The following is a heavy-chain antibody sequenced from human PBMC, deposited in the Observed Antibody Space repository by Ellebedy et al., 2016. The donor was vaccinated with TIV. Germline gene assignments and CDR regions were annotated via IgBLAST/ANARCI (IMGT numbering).Heavy chain of an antibody. D-gene: IGHD5-18*01. CDR2: VSNGGNNR. CDR1: GLSFSSHP. Sequence: PGGSLRLSCAASGLSFSSHPMHWVRQAPGKGLEWVALVSNGGNNRNYGDSVNGRFTISRDDSKSTLYLEMSSLRPEDTAVYYCASENTAMVTFHHWGQGTLVTVSS. J-gene: IGHJ4*02. V-gene: IGHV3-30*15. CDR3: ASENTAMVTFHH.